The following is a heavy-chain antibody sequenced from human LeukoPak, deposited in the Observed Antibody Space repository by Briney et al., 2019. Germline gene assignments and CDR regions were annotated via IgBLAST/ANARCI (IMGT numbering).Heavy chain of an antibody. CDR2: IFYSGTT. Sequence: PSETLSLTCAVSGGPISTSSYYWDWIRQSPGKGLEWIGSIFYSGTTYYNPSFTSRLTMSVDTSKSQFSLKLNSVTAADTAVYYCARHLRREALTSSHFDYWGQGTLVTVSS. V-gene: IGHV4-39*01. CDR3: ARHLRREALTSSHFDY. J-gene: IGHJ4*02. CDR1: GGPISTSSYY. D-gene: IGHD3-9*01.